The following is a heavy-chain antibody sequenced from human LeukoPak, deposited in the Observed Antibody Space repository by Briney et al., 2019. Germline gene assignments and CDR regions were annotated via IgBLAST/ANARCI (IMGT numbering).Heavy chain of an antibody. CDR2: INPRGGST. V-gene: IGHV1-46*01. D-gene: IGHD2-21*02. CDR1: GYIFTTYF. J-gene: IGHJ4*02. Sequence: GASVKVSCKASGYIFTTYFMHWLRQAPGQGPEWMGIINPRGGSTDDAQKFQDRITMTSDTSTSTVYMELKSLKSEDTAVYFCARVGATGATADNWGQGTLVTVSS. CDR3: ARVGATGATADN.